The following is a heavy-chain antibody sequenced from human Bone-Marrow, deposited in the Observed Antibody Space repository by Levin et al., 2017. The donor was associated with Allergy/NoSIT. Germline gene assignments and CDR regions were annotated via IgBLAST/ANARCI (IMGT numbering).Heavy chain of an antibody. CDR2: VYYSGST. Sequence: SETLSLTCTVSGGSVFSGSYYWSWIRQPPGKGLEYIGYVYYSGSTNYNPSLKSRVTISMDTSKNQLSLKLGSVTAADTAVYSCARGLILTQGGSNYYYGVDVWGQGTPVTVSS. CDR3: ARGLILTQGGSNYYYGVDV. CDR1: GGSVFSGSYY. D-gene: IGHD3-10*01. V-gene: IGHV4-61*01. J-gene: IGHJ6*02.